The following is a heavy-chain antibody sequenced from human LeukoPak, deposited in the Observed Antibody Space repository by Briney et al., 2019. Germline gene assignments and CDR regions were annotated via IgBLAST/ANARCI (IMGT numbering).Heavy chain of an antibody. V-gene: IGHV3-23*01. D-gene: IGHD2-15*01. Sequence: PGGSLRLSCAASGFTFSSYAMSWVRQAPGKGLEWVSAISGSGGSTYYADSVKGRFTISRDNSKNTLYLQMNSLRAEDTAVYYCARIGWCSGGSCYGDAFDIWGQGTMVTVSS. CDR1: GFTFSSYA. J-gene: IGHJ3*02. CDR3: ARIGWCSGGSCYGDAFDI. CDR2: ISGSGGST.